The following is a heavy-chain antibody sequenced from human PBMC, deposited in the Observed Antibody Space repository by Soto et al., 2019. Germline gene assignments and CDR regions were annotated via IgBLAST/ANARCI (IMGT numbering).Heavy chain of an antibody. CDR1: NGSICSSNYY. CDR3: ARRDFYGGNFDL. V-gene: IGHV4-39*01. J-gene: IGHJ2*01. D-gene: IGHD3-16*01. CDR2: IYYSGTT. Sequence: QLQLQESGPGLVKPSETLSLTCTVSNGSICSSNYYWAWIRQPPGKGLEWIGSIYYSGTTYYKPSLKSRLTISVDTSKNQFSLRLTSVPAADTAVYYCARRDFYGGNFDLWGRGTLVTVSS.